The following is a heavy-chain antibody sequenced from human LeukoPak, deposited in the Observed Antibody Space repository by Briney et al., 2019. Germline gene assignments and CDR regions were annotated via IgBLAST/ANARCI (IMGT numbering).Heavy chain of an antibody. CDR3: AKIGYYDILTGYYSQYYYYYMDV. Sequence: GGSLRLSCAASGFTFSSYGMHWVRQAPGKGLEWVAFIRYDGSNKYYADSVKGRFTISGDNSKNTLYLQMNSLRAEDTAVYYCAKIGYYDILTGYYSQYYYYYMDVWGKGTTVTISS. CDR2: IRYDGSNK. D-gene: IGHD3-9*01. J-gene: IGHJ6*03. CDR1: GFTFSSYG. V-gene: IGHV3-30*02.